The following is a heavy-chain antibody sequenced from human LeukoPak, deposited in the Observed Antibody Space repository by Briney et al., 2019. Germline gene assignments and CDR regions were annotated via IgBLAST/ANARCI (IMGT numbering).Heavy chain of an antibody. V-gene: IGHV3-64D*09. Sequence: GGSLRLSCAAPEXTFSSYAMHWVRQAPGKGLEYVSAPSSTGGSTYYPDSVKGRFTISRDNSKNTLYLQMSSLRAEDTAVYYCVKGHGTVRGVLIHWGQGTLSPSPQ. CDR3: VKGHGTVRGVLIH. CDR2: PSSTGGST. J-gene: IGHJ4*02. CDR1: EXTFSSYA. D-gene: IGHD3-10*01.